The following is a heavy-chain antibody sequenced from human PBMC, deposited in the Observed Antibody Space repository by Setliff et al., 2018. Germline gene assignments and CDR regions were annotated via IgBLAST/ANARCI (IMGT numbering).Heavy chain of an antibody. CDR2: INTNTGNP. D-gene: IGHD3-16*02. J-gene: IGHJ6*03. CDR3: ARASRFATIVWKGDYYMDV. V-gene: IGHV7-4-1*02. Sequence: AASVKVSCKASGYSFSTYAMSWIRQAPGQGLEWMGWINTNTGNPSYAQGFTGRFVFPLDTSVSTAYLQISSLKPEDTAMYYCARASRFATIVWKGDYYMDVWGKGTTVTVSS. CDR1: GYSFSTYA.